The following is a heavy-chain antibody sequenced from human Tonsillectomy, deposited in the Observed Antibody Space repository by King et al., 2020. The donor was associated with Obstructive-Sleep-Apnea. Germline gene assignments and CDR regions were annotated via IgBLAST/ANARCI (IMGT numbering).Heavy chain of an antibody. CDR3: ARHDYCSGYFGVFDY. V-gene: IGHV4-59*08. D-gene: IGHD3-3*01. J-gene: IGHJ4*02. Sequence: QLQESGPGLVKPSETLSLTCTVSGGSISRYYWSWIRQPPGKGLEYIGYISYSGSTNSNPSLKSRVTISVDTSKNQFSLKLSSVTAADTAVSYCARHDYCSGYFGVFDYWGQGTLVTVSS. CDR1: GGSISRYY. CDR2: ISYSGST.